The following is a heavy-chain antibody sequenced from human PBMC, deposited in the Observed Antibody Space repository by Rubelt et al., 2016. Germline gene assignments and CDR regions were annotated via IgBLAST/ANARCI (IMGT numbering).Heavy chain of an antibody. D-gene: IGHD2-2*01. Sequence: GPGLVKPSETLSLTCTVSGGSISSSSYYWGWIRQPPGKGLEWIGSIYYSGSTYYNPSLKSRVTISVDTSKNQFAPKLSSVTAADTAVYYCARHKGYCSSTGCYGGYFDYWGQGTLVTVSS. V-gene: IGHV4-39*01. CDR1: GGSISSSSYY. CDR3: ARHKGYCSSTGCYGGYFDY. CDR2: IYYSGST. J-gene: IGHJ4*02.